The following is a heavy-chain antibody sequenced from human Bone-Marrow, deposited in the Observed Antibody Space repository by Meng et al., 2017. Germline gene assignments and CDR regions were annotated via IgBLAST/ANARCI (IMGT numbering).Heavy chain of an antibody. CDR3: AKDYGFGQYNPYYYYGMDV. D-gene: IGHD3-10*01. Sequence: ETLSLTCAASGFTFSSYAMSWVRQAPGKGLEWVANIKQDGSEKYYVDSVKGRFTISRDNAKNSLYLQMHSLRAEDAAVYYCAKDYGFGQYNPYYYYGMDVWGQGTTVTVSS. CDR1: GFTFSSYA. CDR2: IKQDGSEK. J-gene: IGHJ6*02. V-gene: IGHV3-7*01.